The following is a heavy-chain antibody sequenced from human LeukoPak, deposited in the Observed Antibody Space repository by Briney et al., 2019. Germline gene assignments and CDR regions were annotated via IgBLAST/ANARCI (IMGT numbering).Heavy chain of an antibody. Sequence: GGSLRLSCAASGFIVSNNFMSWVRQAPGKGLEWVSVLYSAGSTFYVDSVKGRFTISGDNSKNMLFLQMNSLRVEDTAIYYCAGSPWDGIRGVGLDYLDYWGRGTLVTVSS. J-gene: IGHJ4*02. D-gene: IGHD1-26*01. CDR3: AGSPWDGIRGVGLDYLDY. V-gene: IGHV3-53*01. CDR1: GFIVSNNF. CDR2: LYSAGST.